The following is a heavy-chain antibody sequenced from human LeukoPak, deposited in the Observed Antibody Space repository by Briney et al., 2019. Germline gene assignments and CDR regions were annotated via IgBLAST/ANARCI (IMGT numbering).Heavy chain of an antibody. D-gene: IGHD2-2*02. CDR3: AKDSSYCSSTSCYKDY. CDR2: IRYDGSNK. Sequence: GGSLRLSCAASGFTFSSYGMHWVRQAPGKGLEWVAFIRYDGSNKYYADSVKGRFTISRDNSKNTLYLQMNSLRAEDTAVYYCAKDSSYCSSTSCYKDYWGQGTLVTVSS. CDR1: GFTFSSYG. V-gene: IGHV3-30*02. J-gene: IGHJ4*02.